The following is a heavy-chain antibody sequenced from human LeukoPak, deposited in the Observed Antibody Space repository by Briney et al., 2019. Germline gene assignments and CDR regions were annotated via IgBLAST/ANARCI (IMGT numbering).Heavy chain of an antibody. D-gene: IGHD3-10*01. Sequence: ASVRVSCKASGYSFTSYVIDWVRQATGQWLEWVGWMNPNSGNTGYAQKFQGRVTMTRNTSISTAYMELSSLRSEDTAVYYCASDDGSGADYWGQGTLVTVSS. V-gene: IGHV1-8*01. CDR3: ASDDGSGADY. CDR1: GYSFTSYV. J-gene: IGHJ4*02. CDR2: MNPNSGNT.